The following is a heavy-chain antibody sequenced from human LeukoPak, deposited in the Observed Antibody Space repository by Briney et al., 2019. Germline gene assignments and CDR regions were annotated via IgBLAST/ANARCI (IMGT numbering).Heavy chain of an antibody. V-gene: IGHV1-2*02. J-gene: IGHJ4*02. CDR2: INPNSGGT. D-gene: IGHD3-10*01. Sequence: GASVKVSCNASGYTFTGYYMHGVRQAPGQGLEWMGWINPNSGGTNYAQKFQGRVTMTRDTSISTAYMELSRLRSDDTAVYYCARDGSGSSLSVVDYWGQGTLVTVSS. CDR3: ARDGSGSSLSVVDY. CDR1: GYTFTGYY.